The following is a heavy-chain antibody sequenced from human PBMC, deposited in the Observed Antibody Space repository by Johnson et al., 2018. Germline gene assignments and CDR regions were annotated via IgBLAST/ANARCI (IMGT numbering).Heavy chain of an antibody. Sequence: VQLVESGGGLVQPGGSLRLSCAASGFTFSSYAMSWVRQAPGKGLEWVSAISGSGGSTYYAASVKGRFPISRDNSKNTLYLQMNSLRAEDTAVYYCAKGIGWELPPLYYYYGMDVWGQGTTVTVSS. J-gene: IGHJ6*02. CDR1: GFTFSSYA. D-gene: IGHD1-26*01. CDR2: ISGSGGST. CDR3: AKGIGWELPPLYYYYGMDV. V-gene: IGHV3-23*04.